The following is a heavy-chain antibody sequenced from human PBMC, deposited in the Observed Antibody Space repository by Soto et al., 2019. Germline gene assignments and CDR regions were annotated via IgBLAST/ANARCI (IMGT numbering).Heavy chain of an antibody. J-gene: IGHJ4*02. CDR1: GFNFNTYA. CDR3: AKFRDAYDSSGYFAFAFDY. CDR2: ISGSGGVT. D-gene: IGHD3-22*01. Sequence: GGSLRLSCAASGFNFNTYAMTWVRQAPGKGLEWVSGISGSGGVTYYADSVKGRFTISRDNSKNTLYLQMNSLRAEDTAAYFCAKFRDAYDSSGYFAFAFDYWGQGTLVTVSS. V-gene: IGHV3-23*01.